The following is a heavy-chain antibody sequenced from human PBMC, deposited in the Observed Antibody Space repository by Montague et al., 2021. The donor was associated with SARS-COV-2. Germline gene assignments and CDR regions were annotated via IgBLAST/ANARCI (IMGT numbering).Heavy chain of an antibody. D-gene: IGHD2-21*02. Sequence: SLRLSCAASGFTFSSYAMHWVRQAPGKGLEWVAVISYDGSNKYYADSVKGRFTISRDNSKNTLYLQMNSLRAEDTAVYYCARELTYYGMDVWGQGTTVTLSS. CDR3: ARELTYYGMDV. J-gene: IGHJ6*02. V-gene: IGHV3-30-3*01. CDR2: ISYDGSNK. CDR1: GFTFSSYA.